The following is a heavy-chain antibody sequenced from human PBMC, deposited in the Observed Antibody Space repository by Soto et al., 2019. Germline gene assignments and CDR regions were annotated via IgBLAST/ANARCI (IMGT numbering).Heavy chain of an antibody. CDR3: AKDSSYYYDGSGYYFDY. J-gene: IGHJ4*02. CDR2: ISYDGSNK. V-gene: IGHV3-30*18. Sequence: QVQLVESGGGVVQPGRSLRLSCAASGFTFSSYGMHWVRQAPGKGLEWVAVISYDGSNKFYADSVKGRFTISRDNSKNTLYLKMNSLRAEDTAVYYCAKDSSYYYDGSGYYFDYWGQGTLVTVSS. CDR1: GFTFSSYG. D-gene: IGHD3-22*01.